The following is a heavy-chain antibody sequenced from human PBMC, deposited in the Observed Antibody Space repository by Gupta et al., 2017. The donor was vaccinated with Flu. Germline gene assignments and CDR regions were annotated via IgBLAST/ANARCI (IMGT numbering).Heavy chain of an antibody. D-gene: IGHD3-22*01. CDR2: MNPNSGNT. Sequence: QVQLVQSGAEVKKPGASVKVSCKASGYTFTSYDINWVRQATGQGLEWMGWMNPNSGNTGYAQKFQGRVTMTRNTSISTAYMELSSLRSEDTAVYYCARGDSSGYYYGNDAFDIWGQGTMVTVSS. V-gene: IGHV1-8*01. CDR3: ARGDSSGYYYGNDAFDI. J-gene: IGHJ3*02. CDR1: GYTFTSYD.